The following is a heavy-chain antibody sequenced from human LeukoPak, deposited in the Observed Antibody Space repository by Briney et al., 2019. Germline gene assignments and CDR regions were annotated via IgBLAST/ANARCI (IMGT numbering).Heavy chain of an antibody. V-gene: IGHV1-2*02. CDR1: GYTFTGYY. CDR3: AREGPYSDSSRSRFDY. D-gene: IGHD6-6*01. Sequence: ASVKISCKASGYTFTGYYMHWVRQAPGQGLEWMGWINPNSGGTNYAQKFQGRVTMTRDTSISTAYMELGRLRSDDLAVYYCAREGPYSDSSRSRFDYWGQGTLVTVSS. CDR2: INPNSGGT. J-gene: IGHJ4*02.